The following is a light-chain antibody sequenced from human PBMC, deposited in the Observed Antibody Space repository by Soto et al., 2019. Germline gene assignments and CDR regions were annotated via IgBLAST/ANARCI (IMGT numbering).Light chain of an antibody. J-gene: IGKJ1*01. V-gene: IGKV3-20*01. CDR3: QQYGSSPWT. CDR1: QSVSSSY. Sequence: EIVLTQSPGTLSLSPGERATLSCRASQSVSSSYLAWYQQKPGQAPRLLIYGASSRATGIPDRFSGSGSGTDFTLNISRLEPEDLAVYYCQQYGSSPWTVGQGTNVDIK. CDR2: GAS.